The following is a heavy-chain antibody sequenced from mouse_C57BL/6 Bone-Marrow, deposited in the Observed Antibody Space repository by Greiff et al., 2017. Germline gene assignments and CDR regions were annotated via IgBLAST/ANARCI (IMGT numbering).Heavy chain of an antibody. D-gene: IGHD2-2*01. J-gene: IGHJ4*01. CDR2: IDPSDSYT. V-gene: IGHV1-69*01. CDR1: GYTFTSYW. CDR3: VRLNIYYAYDWAMDY. Sequence: QVQLQQPGAELVMPGASVKLSCKASGYTFTSYWMHWVKQRPGQGLEWIGEIDPSDSYTNYNQKFKGNSTLTVDKSSSTAYMQLSSLTSEDSAVYYCVRLNIYYAYDWAMDYCGQGTSGTVSS.